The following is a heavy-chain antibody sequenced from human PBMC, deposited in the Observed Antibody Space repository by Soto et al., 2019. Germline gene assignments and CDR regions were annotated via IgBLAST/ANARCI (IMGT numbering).Heavy chain of an antibody. D-gene: IGHD6-13*01. CDR2: IDPSDSYT. CDR3: ALLQAAAGDKDITFDY. J-gene: IGHJ4*01. V-gene: IGHV5-10-1*01. Sequence: PRGSLQISCKGSGYIFTSYWILWVRQMPGKSLEWMGRIDPSDSYTNYSQSFQGHVTTSADKSISTAYLQWSSLKASDTAMYYCALLQAAAGDKDITFDYWGQGTLVTVPS. CDR1: GYIFTSYW.